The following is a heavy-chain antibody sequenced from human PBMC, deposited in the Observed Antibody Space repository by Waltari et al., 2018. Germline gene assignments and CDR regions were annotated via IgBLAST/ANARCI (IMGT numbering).Heavy chain of an antibody. Sequence: QVQLQQWGAGLLKHSETLSLPCAVSCGSFSGYYWSWIRQPQGKGLEWIGEINHSGSTNYNPSLKSRVTISVDTSKNQFSLKLSSVTAADTAVYYCARGLIAVAVDYWGQGTLVTVSS. J-gene: IGHJ4*02. V-gene: IGHV4-34*01. D-gene: IGHD6-19*01. CDR3: ARGLIAVAVDY. CDR1: CGSFSGYY. CDR2: INHSGST.